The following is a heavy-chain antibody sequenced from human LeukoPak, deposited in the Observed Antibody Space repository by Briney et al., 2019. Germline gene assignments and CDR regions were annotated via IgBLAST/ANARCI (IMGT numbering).Heavy chain of an antibody. D-gene: IGHD2-2*01. Sequence: GGSLRLSCAASGFTFSTYGMNWVRQAPGRGLEWVSYISSGGSTTHYADSVKGRLTISRDNAKNSLYLQMNNLRGDDTAVYYCARRYCSSTSCTLDYWGQGTQVTVSS. CDR1: GFTFSTYG. CDR3: ARRYCSSTSCTLDY. CDR2: ISSGGSTT. V-gene: IGHV3-48*03. J-gene: IGHJ4*02.